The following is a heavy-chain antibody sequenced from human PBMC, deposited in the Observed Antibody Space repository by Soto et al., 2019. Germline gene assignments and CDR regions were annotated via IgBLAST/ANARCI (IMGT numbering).Heavy chain of an antibody. Sequence: PGGSLRLSCAASGFTFNRYWMGWVRQAPGKGPEWLANIKQDGSERYYVDSVKGRFTISRDNVKNSVYLQMNSLRAEDTAVYYSTRTISALPGDDYWGQGTLVTVSS. J-gene: IGHJ4*02. V-gene: IGHV3-7*01. D-gene: IGHD6-6*01. CDR2: IKQDGSER. CDR3: TRTISALPGDDY. CDR1: GFTFNRYW.